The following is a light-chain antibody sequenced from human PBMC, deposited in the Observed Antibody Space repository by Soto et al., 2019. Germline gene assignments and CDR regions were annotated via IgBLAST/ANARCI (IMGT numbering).Light chain of an antibody. Sequence: DIQMTQSPSSLSASVGDRVTITCRASQSISYYLNWYQQKPGKAPKLLIYGASSLHSGVPSRFSGSGSGTDFTLTISSLQPEDFATYYCQQSYSIPRTFGPGTKVDIK. J-gene: IGKJ3*01. CDR1: QSISYY. CDR2: GAS. V-gene: IGKV1-39*01. CDR3: QQSYSIPRT.